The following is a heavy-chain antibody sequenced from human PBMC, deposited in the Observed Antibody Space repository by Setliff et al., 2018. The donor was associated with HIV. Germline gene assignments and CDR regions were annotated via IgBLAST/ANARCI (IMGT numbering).Heavy chain of an antibody. CDR1: GYSFSGGYY. Sequence: SETLSLTCAVSGYSFSGGYYWAWIRQPPGKGLEWIGSIYHSGSTYYNPSLKSRVTISVDTSTNQFSLKLNSVTAADTAVYYCARVSAGKDYYDSSGYYYRFDYWGQGTLVTVSS. CDR2: IYHSGST. V-gene: IGHV4-38-2*01. J-gene: IGHJ4*02. D-gene: IGHD3-22*01. CDR3: ARVSAGKDYYDSSGYYYRFDY.